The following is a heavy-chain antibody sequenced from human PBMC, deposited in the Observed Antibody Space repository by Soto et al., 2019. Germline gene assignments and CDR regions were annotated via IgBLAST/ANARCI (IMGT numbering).Heavy chain of an antibody. Sequence: QVQLVQSGAEVKKPGSSVKVSCKASGGTFSGYAISWVRQAPGQGLEWMGGIIPIFGTANYAQKFQGRVTITADESTSTAYMELSSLRSEDTAVYYCARDPFQLRYFTGFDPWGQGTLVTVSS. CDR3: ARDPFQLRYFTGFDP. D-gene: IGHD3-9*01. CDR2: IIPIFGTA. CDR1: GGTFSGYA. V-gene: IGHV1-69*01. J-gene: IGHJ5*02.